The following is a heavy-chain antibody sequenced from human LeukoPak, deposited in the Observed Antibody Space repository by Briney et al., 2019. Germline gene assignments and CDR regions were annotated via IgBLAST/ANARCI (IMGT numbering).Heavy chain of an antibody. Sequence: TGGSLRLSCAASGFTFSNAWMNWVRQVPGRGPGWVANVNRDGSETYYLDSVKGRFTISKDNAKNSLYLQMNSLRAEDTALYHCARNNGMDVWGQGTTVIVSS. CDR3: ARNNGMDV. J-gene: IGHJ6*02. CDR1: GFTFSNAW. CDR2: VNRDGSET. V-gene: IGHV3-7*03.